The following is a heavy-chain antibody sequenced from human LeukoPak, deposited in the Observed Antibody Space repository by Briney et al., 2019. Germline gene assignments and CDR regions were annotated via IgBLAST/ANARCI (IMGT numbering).Heavy chain of an antibody. Sequence: GSSVKASCKASGGTFSSYAISWVRQAPGQGLEWMGGIIPIFGTANYAQKSQGRVTITADESTSTAYMELSSLRSEDTAAYYCARGFLEWLLYRNWFDPWGQGTLVTVSS. CDR3: ARGFLEWLLYRNWFDP. V-gene: IGHV1-69*01. D-gene: IGHD3-3*01. J-gene: IGHJ5*02. CDR2: IIPIFGTA. CDR1: GGTFSSYA.